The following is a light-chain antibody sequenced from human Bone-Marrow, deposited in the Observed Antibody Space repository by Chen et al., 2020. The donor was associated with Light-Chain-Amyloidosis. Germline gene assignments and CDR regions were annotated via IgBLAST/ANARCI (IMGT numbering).Light chain of an antibody. CDR2: DVS. J-gene: IGLJ3*02. V-gene: IGLV2-14*03. CDR3: SSYRGNSTWV. Sequence: SDLTHPAAVSGPPGQPPTISCTGSNRDAGGYKYVSWYQQHPGEAPKLTIYDVSNRPSGISNRFSGSKSGNTASLTISGLRAEDEAIYYCSSYRGNSTWVFGGGTKLTVL. CDR1: NRDAGGYKY.